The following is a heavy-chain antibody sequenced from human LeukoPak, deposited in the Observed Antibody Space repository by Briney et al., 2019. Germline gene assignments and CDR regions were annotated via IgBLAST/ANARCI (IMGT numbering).Heavy chain of an antibody. Sequence: PSETLSLTCTVSGYSISSGYYWGWIRQPPGKGLEWIGSIYHSGSTYYNPSLKSRVTISIDTSKNQFSLKLSSVTAADTAVYYCARRLSDDFWRGYYDLPAGYFQHWGQGTLVTVSS. CDR1: GYSISSGYY. CDR2: IYHSGST. J-gene: IGHJ1*01. D-gene: IGHD3-3*01. V-gene: IGHV4-38-2*02. CDR3: ARRLSDDFWRGYYDLPAGYFQH.